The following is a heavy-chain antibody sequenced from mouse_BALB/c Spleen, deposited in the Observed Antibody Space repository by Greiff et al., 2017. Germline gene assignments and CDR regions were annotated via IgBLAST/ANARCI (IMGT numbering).Heavy chain of an antibody. V-gene: IGHV10-1*02. CDR3: VREGLDYDGAAWFAY. CDR2: IRSKSNNYAT. Sequence: EVQLVESGGGLVQPKGSLKLSCAASGFTFNTYAMNWVRQAPGKGLEWVARIRSKSNNYATYYADSVKDRITISRDDSQSMLYLQMNNLKTEDTAMYYCVREGLDYDGAAWFAYRGQGTLVTVSA. D-gene: IGHD2-4*01. CDR1: GFTFNTYA. J-gene: IGHJ3*01.